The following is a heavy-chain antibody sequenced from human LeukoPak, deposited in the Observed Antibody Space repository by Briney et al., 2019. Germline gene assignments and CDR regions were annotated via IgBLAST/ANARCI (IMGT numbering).Heavy chain of an antibody. CDR2: IEQDGSDK. CDR1: GFTFSSYW. J-gene: IGHJ4*02. CDR3: ARTQCISTRCSHYFDY. V-gene: IGHV3-7*05. D-gene: IGHD2-2*01. Sequence: PGGSLRLSCAASGFTFSSYWMSWVRQAPGKGLEWVANIEQDGSDKYYVDSVKGRLTISRDNSKNSLYLQMNSLRAEDTAVYYCARTQCISTRCSHYFDYWGQGTLVTVSS.